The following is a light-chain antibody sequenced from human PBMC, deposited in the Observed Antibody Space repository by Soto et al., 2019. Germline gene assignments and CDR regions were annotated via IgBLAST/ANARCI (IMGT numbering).Light chain of an antibody. CDR1: QSVSNY. Sequence: DIQMTQSPSSLSASVGDRVTITCRASQSVSNYLNWYQQKPGKAPTLLIYAASTLQSGVPSRISGSGSGTDFTLTISSLQPEDFASYYCQQYNSYSGMFGQGTKVDIK. CDR2: AAS. V-gene: IGKV1-39*01. CDR3: QQYNSYSGM. J-gene: IGKJ1*01.